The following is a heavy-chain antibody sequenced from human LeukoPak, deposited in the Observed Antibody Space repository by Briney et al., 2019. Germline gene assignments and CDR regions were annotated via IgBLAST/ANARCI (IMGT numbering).Heavy chain of an antibody. D-gene: IGHD3-22*01. CDR1: GYTFTSYG. V-gene: IGHV1-18*01. J-gene: IGHJ4*02. CDR3: AREVPYDTSRYYQPFDY. Sequence: ASVKVSCKASGYTFTSYGITWVRQAPGQGLEWMGWISAYNGNTNYAQKLQGRVTMTTDTSTSTAYMNLRSLRSDDTAVYYCAREVPYDTSRYYQPFDYWGQGTLVTVSS. CDR2: ISAYNGNT.